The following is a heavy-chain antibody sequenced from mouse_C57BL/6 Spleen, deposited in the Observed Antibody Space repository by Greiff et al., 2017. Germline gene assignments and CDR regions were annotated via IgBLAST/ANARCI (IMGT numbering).Heavy chain of an antibody. CDR3: ARSGGRYDYDAYWYFDV. J-gene: IGHJ1*03. CDR2: IDPNSGGT. Sequence: QVQLQQPGAELVKPGASVKLSCKASGYTFTSYWMHWVKQRPGRGFEWIGRIDPNSGGTKYNEKFKSKATLTVDKPSSTAYMQLSSLTSEDSAVYYCARSGGRYDYDAYWYFDVWGTGTTVTVSS. D-gene: IGHD2-4*01. V-gene: IGHV1-72*01. CDR1: GYTFTSYW.